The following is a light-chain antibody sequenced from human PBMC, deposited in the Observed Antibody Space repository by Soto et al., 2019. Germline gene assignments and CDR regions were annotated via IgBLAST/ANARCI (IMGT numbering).Light chain of an antibody. V-gene: IGKV3-11*01. J-gene: IGKJ1*01. CDR1: QSVGSD. Sequence: EVVLTQSPTTLSLSPGERVTLSCRASQSVGSDLAWYQQTPGQTPRLLIYGASKRATGIPARFSGSGSGTGFTLTISSLEPEDFAVYYCQQRYSGWTFGQGTKVDI. CDR3: QQRYSGWT. CDR2: GAS.